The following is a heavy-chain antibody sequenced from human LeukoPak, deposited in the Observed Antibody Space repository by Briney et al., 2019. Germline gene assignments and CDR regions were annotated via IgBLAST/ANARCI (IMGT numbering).Heavy chain of an antibody. D-gene: IGHD2-2*01. Sequence: SETLSLTCTVSDDSISDYYRGWIRQPPGKGLEWIGYFHNSGTSTYNPSLKSRVTISADTSKNQFSLKLSSVTAADTAVYYCARRGHAPFDYWGQGTLVTVSS. CDR1: DDSISDYY. CDR3: ARRGHAPFDY. J-gene: IGHJ4*02. CDR2: FHNSGTS. V-gene: IGHV4-59*12.